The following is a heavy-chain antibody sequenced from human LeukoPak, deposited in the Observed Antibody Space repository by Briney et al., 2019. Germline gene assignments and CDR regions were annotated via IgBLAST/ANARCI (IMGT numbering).Heavy chain of an antibody. Sequence: LSGGSLRLSCAASGFTFDDYAMHWVRQAPGKGLEWVSGISWNTTNIDYADAVKGRFTISRDNAKNSLYLQMNSLRAEDTALYYCAKDSRHTNSWYWGVFDYWGQGTLVSVSS. V-gene: IGHV3-9*01. D-gene: IGHD6-13*01. CDR2: ISWNTTNI. CDR3: AKDSRHTNSWYWGVFDY. J-gene: IGHJ4*02. CDR1: GFTFDDYA.